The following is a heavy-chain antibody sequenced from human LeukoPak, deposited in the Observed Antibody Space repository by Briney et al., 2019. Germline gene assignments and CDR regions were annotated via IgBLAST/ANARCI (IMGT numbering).Heavy chain of an antibody. CDR1: GLTFSSYG. CDR2: IWYDGSNK. Sequence: GGSLRLSCAASGLTFSSYGMHWVRQAPGKGLEWVAVIWYDGSNKYYADSVKGRFTISRDNSKNTLYLQMSSLKASDTAMYYCARGFYYGDYYFDYWGQGTLVTVSS. V-gene: IGHV3-33*01. D-gene: IGHD4-17*01. J-gene: IGHJ4*02. CDR3: ARGFYYGDYYFDY.